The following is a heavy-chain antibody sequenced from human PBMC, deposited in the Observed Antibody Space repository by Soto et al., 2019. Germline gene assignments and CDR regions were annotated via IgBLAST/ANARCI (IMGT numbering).Heavy chain of an antibody. D-gene: IGHD6-13*01. V-gene: IGHV4-4*07. Sequence: SETLSLTCTVSGGSTSTYYWSWIRQPAGKGLEWIGRIDTSGNTNYNPSLKSRVTMPVDTSKKQFSLKLTSVTAADTAVYYCARYSSDWFQTEGMDVWGLGTTVTVSS. CDR3: ARYSSDWFQTEGMDV. CDR2: IDTSGNT. J-gene: IGHJ6*02. CDR1: GGSTSTYY.